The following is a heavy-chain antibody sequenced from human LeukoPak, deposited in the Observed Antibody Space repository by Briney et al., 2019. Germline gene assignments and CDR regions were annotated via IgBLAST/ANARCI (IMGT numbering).Heavy chain of an antibody. Sequence: ASVKVSCKASGYTFTSYDINWVRQATGQGLEWMGWMNPNSGNTGYAQKFQGRVTMTRNTSISTAYMELSSLRSEDTAVYYCARGIVATIDPAYYYYYGMDVWGQGTTVTVSS. J-gene: IGHJ6*02. D-gene: IGHD5-12*01. V-gene: IGHV1-8*01. CDR2: MNPNSGNT. CDR1: GYTFTSYD. CDR3: ARGIVATIDPAYYYYYGMDV.